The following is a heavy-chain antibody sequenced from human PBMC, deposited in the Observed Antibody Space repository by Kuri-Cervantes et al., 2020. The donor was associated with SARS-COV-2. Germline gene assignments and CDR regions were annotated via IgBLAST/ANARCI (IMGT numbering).Heavy chain of an antibody. D-gene: IGHD1-26*01. CDR3: AKALEGGATSLFYYYYYMDV. CDR1: GFTLSSYG. CDR2: IRYDGSNK. V-gene: IGHV3-30*02. Sequence: GESLKISCAASGFTLSSYGMHWVRQAPGKGLEWVAFIRYDGSNKYYADSVKGRFTISRDNSKNTLYLQMNSLRAEDTAVYYCAKALEGGATSLFYYYYYMDVWGKGTTVTVSS. J-gene: IGHJ6*03.